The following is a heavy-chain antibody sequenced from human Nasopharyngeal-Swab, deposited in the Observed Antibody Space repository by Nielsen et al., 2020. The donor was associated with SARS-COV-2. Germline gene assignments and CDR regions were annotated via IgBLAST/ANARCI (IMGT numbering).Heavy chain of an antibody. CDR3: EGIRSSNDAFDM. CDR2: ISGDGSAT. CDR1: GFDFSSYW. V-gene: IGHV3-74*01. Sequence: GGSLRLSCVASGFDFSSYWMNWVRQVPGKGLVWVSRISGDGSATSYADSVQGRFTISRDNARNTVFLQMNSLREEDTAVYYCEGIRSSNDAFDMWGQGTMVTVSS. J-gene: IGHJ3*02. D-gene: IGHD4-17*01.